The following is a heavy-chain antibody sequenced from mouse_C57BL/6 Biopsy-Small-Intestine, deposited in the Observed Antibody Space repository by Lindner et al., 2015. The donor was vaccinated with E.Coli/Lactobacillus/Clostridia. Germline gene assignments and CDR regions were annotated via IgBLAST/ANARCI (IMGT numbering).Heavy chain of an antibody. CDR3: ASPTMVTGGYFDV. D-gene: IGHD2-9*01. J-gene: IGHJ1*03. V-gene: IGHV1-31*01. CDR2: IYPYNGVS. Sequence: VQLQESGPELVKPGASVKISCKASGYSFTGYYMHWVKQSHGNILDWIGYIYPYNGVSSYNQKFKGKATLTVDKSSSTAYMELRSLTSEDSAVYYCASPTMVTGGYFDVWGTGTTVTVSS. CDR1: GYSFTGYY.